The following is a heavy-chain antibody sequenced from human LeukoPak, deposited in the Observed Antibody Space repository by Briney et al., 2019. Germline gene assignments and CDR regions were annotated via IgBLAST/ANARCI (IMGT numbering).Heavy chain of an antibody. V-gene: IGHV3-23*01. Sequence: PGGSLRLSCSASGFSFSTDGMSWVRQAPGKGLEWVSGILGLGGASRTYYADSVKGRFTISRDNSKNTLYLQMNGLRAEDTAVYYCAKGSGSYLSPLYYFDYWGQGTLVTVSS. D-gene: IGHD1-26*01. CDR1: GFSFSTDG. CDR3: AKGSGSYLSPLYYFDY. CDR2: ILGLGGASRT. J-gene: IGHJ4*02.